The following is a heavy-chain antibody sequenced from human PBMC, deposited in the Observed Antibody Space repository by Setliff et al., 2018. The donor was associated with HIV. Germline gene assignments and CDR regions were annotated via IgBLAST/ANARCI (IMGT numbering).Heavy chain of an antibody. D-gene: IGHD3-16*01. J-gene: IGHJ5*02. CDR1: GGSISSGSYY. V-gene: IGHV4-61*09. CDR2: IYTSGST. Sequence: SETLSLTCTVSGGSISSGSYYWSWIRQPAGKGLEWIGHIYTSGSTDYNPSLKSRLTISVDTSENQFSLKLSSVTAADTAVYYCARDLDEAVKDADNYVPLDLWGQGTLVTVSS. CDR3: ARDLDEAVKDADNYVPLDL.